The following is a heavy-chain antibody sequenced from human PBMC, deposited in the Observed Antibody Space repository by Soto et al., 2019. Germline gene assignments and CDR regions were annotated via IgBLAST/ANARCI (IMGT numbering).Heavy chain of an antibody. CDR1: GFTFSSYA. CDR3: ATRYQVYGDWAPFDY. Sequence: PGGSLRLSCAASGFTFSSYAISWVCQAPGKGLEWVSGISASGDRTPYVDSVKGRFTISRDNSKNALYLQMNSLRAEDTAVYFCATRYQVYGDWAPFDYWG. J-gene: IGHJ4*01. V-gene: IGHV3-23*01. CDR2: ISASGDRT. D-gene: IGHD4-17*01.